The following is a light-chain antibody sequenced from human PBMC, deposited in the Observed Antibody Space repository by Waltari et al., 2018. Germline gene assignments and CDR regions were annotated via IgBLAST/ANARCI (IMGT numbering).Light chain of an antibody. CDR1: QSVGTN. J-gene: IGKJ3*01. CDR2: GAS. V-gene: IGKV3-15*01. Sequence: ETVMTQSPPTLSVSPGEGVPLPCRASQSVGTNLAWHQHKPGQAPRLLIYGASTRAAGIPVRFSGSGSGTEFTLTISGLQSEDFAVYYCHQYNNWPPFTFGPGTKVDI. CDR3: HQYNNWPPFT.